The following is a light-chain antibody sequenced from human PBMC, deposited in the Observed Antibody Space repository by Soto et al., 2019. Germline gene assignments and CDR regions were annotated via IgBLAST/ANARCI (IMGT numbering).Light chain of an antibody. CDR3: QQYNNWAPYT. J-gene: IGKJ2*01. V-gene: IGKV3-15*01. CDR2: NAS. CDR1: QSVSSK. Sequence: DTLMTQSPATLSVSPGVRANLSCRGSQSVSSKLVWYQQKPGQSPRLLIYNASPRATDIPARFSGSGSGTEFTLSISSLQSADFAVYYCQQYNNWAPYTFGQGTKLEI.